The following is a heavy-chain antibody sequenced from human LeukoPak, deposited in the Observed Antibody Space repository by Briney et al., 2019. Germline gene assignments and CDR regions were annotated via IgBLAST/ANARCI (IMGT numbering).Heavy chain of an antibody. D-gene: IGHD2-15*01. Sequence: GGSLRLSCAASGFTFSSYWMSWVRQAPGKGLEWVANIKQDGSEKYYVDSVKGRFTISRDNAKNSLYLQMNSLRAEDTAVYYCASSGQTYSSSSRYCSGGSRLDYWGQGTLVTVSS. V-gene: IGHV3-7*01. J-gene: IGHJ4*02. CDR2: IKQDGSEK. CDR3: ASSGQTYSSSSRYCSGGSRLDY. CDR1: GFTFSSYW.